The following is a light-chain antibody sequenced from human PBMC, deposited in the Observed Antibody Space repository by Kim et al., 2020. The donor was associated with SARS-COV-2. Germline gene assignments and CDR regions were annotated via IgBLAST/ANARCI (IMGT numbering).Light chain of an antibody. CDR1: QSVSSKY. CDR2: GAS. Sequence: TLSLSPGESATLSCRASQSVSSKYLGWYQQKPGQAPRLLIYGASSRATGIPDRFSGSGSVTDFTLTISRLEPEDFAVYFCQQYRTFGQGTKLEI. V-gene: IGKV3-20*01. CDR3: QQYRT. J-gene: IGKJ2*01.